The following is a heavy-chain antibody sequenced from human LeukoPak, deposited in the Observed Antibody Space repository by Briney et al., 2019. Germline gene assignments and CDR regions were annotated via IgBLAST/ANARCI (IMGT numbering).Heavy chain of an antibody. CDR3: ATSDEYPGFWFDP. D-gene: IGHD2/OR15-2a*01. CDR1: GGTFSSYA. V-gene: IGHV1-69*13. CDR2: IIPIFGTA. Sequence: SVKVSCKASGGTFSSYAISWVRQAPGQGLEWMGGIIPIFGTANYAQKFQGRVTITADESTSTAYMELSSLRSEDTAVYYCATSDEYPGFWFDPWGQGTLVTVSS. J-gene: IGHJ5*02.